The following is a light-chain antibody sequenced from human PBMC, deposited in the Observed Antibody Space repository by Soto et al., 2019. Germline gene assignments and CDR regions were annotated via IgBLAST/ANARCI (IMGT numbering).Light chain of an antibody. CDR1: SSDVGGYNY. J-gene: IGLJ1*01. CDR2: EVN. V-gene: IGLV2-8*01. Sequence: QSVLTQPPSASGSPGQSVTISCTGTSSDVGGYNYVSWYQQHPGKVPKLMVYEVNKRPSGVPDRSSGSKSGNTASLTVSGLQAEDEADYYCTSYAGGNNVFGTGTKLTVL. CDR3: TSYAGGNNV.